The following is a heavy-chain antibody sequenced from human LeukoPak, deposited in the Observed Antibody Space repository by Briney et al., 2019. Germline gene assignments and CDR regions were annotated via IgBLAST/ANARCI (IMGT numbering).Heavy chain of an antibody. Sequence: VSVKVSCKASGYTFTSYDINWVRQATGQGLEWMGWMNPNSGNTGYAQKFQGRVTMTRNTSISTAYMELSSLRSEDTAVYYCARGYYYGSGSYSDYWGQGALVTVSS. CDR1: GYTFTSYD. CDR3: ARGYYYGSGSYSDY. V-gene: IGHV1-8*01. D-gene: IGHD3-10*01. J-gene: IGHJ4*02. CDR2: MNPNSGNT.